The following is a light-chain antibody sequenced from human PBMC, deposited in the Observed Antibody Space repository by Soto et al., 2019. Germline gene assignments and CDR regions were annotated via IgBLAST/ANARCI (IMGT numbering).Light chain of an antibody. CDR2: KAS. Sequence: DIQMTQSPSTLSGSEGDRVTINCRASQTISSWLAWYQQKPGKAPKLLIYKASTLKSGVPSRFSGSGSGTEFTLTISSLQPDDFATYYCQHYNSYSEAFGQGTKVDNK. J-gene: IGKJ1*01. CDR3: QHYNSYSEA. CDR1: QTISSW. V-gene: IGKV1-5*03.